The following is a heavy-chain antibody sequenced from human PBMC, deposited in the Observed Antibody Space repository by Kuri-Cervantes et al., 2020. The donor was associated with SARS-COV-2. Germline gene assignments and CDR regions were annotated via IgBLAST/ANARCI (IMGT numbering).Heavy chain of an antibody. CDR1: GFTFNTCA. J-gene: IGHJ4*02. Sequence: GESLKISCAASGFTFNTCAMHWVRQAPGKGLEWVAMVSSDGTNQSYADSVKGRFTISRDNTKNTLHLQIISLRTEDTGVFYCARARVDVFDFWGQGALVTVSS. CDR2: VSSDGTNQ. CDR3: ARARVDVFDF. V-gene: IGHV3-30*04.